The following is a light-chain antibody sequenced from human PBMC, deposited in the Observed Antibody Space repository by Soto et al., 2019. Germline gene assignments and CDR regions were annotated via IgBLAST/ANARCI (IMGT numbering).Light chain of an antibody. CDR3: QQYGSSPH. CDR1: QSIGAND. J-gene: IGKJ4*01. V-gene: IGKV3-20*01. CDR2: GAS. Sequence: EIVLTQSPGTLSLSPGERGTLSCRASQSIGANDLAWYQQKPGQAPRLLIYGASSRATGIPDRFSGSGSGTYLTLTISRLEPEYFAVYYCQQYGSSPHFGRGNKVAI.